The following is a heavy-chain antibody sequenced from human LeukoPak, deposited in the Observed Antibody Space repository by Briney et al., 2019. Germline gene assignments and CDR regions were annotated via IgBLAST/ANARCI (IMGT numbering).Heavy chain of an antibody. CDR1: GLTFSSYS. Sequence: GGSLRLSCAASGLTFSSYSMNWVRQAPGKGLEWISYISSSSSPIYYAGSVKGRFTTSRDNAKNSLYLQMNSLRVEDTAVYYCAKSGGQQLVAAYGMDVWGQGTTVTVSS. D-gene: IGHD6-13*01. J-gene: IGHJ6*02. CDR3: AKSGGQQLVAAYGMDV. CDR2: ISSSSSPI. V-gene: IGHV3-48*04.